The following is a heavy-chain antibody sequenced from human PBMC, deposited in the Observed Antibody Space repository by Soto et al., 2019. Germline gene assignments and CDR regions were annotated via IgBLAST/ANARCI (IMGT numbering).Heavy chain of an antibody. V-gene: IGHV2-5*02. J-gene: IGHJ5*02. CDR3: ALFQSAKNWFHP. CDR2: IYWDDDK. CDR1: GFSLSTSGVG. Sequence: QITLKESGPTLVKPTQTLTLTCTFSGFSLSTSGVGVGWIRQPPGKALEWLALIYWDDDKRYSPSLKSRLTITKDTSKDQVVLTMTNMDPVDTATYYCALFQSAKNWFHPWGQGTLVTVSS.